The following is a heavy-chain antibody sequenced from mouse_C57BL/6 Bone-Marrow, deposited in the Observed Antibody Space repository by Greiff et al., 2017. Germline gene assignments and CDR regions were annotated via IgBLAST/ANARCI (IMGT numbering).Heavy chain of an antibody. D-gene: IGHD1-1*01. V-gene: IGHV1-22*01. CDR3: ARLGITTVVALHYYAMDY. CDR2: INPNNGGT. CDR1: GYTFTDYN. J-gene: IGHJ4*01. Sequence: VPLQQSGPELVKPGASVKMSCKASGYTFTDYNMHWVKQSHGKSLEWIGYINPNNGGTSYNQKFKGKATLTVNKSSSTAYMEVRSLTSEASAVYYCARLGITTVVALHYYAMDYWGQGTSVTVSS.